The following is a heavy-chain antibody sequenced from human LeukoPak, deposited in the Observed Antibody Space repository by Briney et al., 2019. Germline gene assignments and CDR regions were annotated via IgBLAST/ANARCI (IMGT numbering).Heavy chain of an antibody. CDR1: GFTFSSYE. Sequence: PGGSLRLSCAASGFTFSSYEMNWVRQAPGKGLEWVSYISSSGRTIHYADSVKGRFTISRDNAKNSLYLQMNSLRAEDTAVYYCARDNPRVAGTNWYFDLWGQGTLVTVSS. CDR2: ISSSGRTI. J-gene: IGHJ2*01. D-gene: IGHD6-19*01. CDR3: ARDNPRVAGTNWYFDL. V-gene: IGHV3-48*03.